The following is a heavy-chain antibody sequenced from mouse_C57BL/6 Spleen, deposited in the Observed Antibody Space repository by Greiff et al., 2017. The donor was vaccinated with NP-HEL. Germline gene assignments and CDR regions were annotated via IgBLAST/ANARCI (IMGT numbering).Heavy chain of an antibody. V-gene: IGHV1-82*01. CDR2: IYPGDGDT. CDR3: ARTIPYYAMDY. CDR1: GYAFSSSW. Sequence: VQRVESGPELVKPGASVKISCKASGYAFSSSWMNWVKQRPGKGLEWIGRIYPGDGDTNYNGKFKGKATLTADKSSSTAYMQLSSLTSEDSAVYFCARTIPYYAMDYWGQGTSVTVSS. J-gene: IGHJ4*01. D-gene: IGHD2-12*01.